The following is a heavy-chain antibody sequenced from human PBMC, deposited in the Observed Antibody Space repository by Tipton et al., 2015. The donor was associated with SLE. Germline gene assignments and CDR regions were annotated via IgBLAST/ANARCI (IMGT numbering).Heavy chain of an antibody. CDR1: GGSINDVPYY. CDR2: VYYTGST. V-gene: IGHV4-39*01. Sequence: TLSLSCAVSGGSINDVPYYWGWIRQPPGKGLEYIGSVYYTGSTDYNPSLKSRVSISIDTSKCQFSLKVTSVAAADTAIYYCARLSGNYYYFMDVWGKGTTVTVS. CDR3: ARLSGNYYYFMDV. J-gene: IGHJ6*03.